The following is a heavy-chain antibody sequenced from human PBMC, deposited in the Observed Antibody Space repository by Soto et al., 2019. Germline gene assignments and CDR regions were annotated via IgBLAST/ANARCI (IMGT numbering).Heavy chain of an antibody. Sequence: QLQLQESGSGLVKPSQTLSLTCAVSGGSISSGGYSWSWIRQPPGKGLEWIGYIYHSGSTYYNPSLKSRVTLSVDRSKNQFPLKLRSVTAADTAVYYCARVDLVGATAVNFDLWGRGTLVTVSS. CDR2: IYHSGST. CDR1: GGSISSGGYS. CDR3: ARVDLVGATAVNFDL. D-gene: IGHD1-26*01. J-gene: IGHJ2*01. V-gene: IGHV4-30-2*01.